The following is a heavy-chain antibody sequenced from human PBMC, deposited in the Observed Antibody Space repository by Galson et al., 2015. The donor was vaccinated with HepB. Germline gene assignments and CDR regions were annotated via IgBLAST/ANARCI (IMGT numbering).Heavy chain of an antibody. D-gene: IGHD3-10*01. J-gene: IGHJ6*02. CDR3: AKKEGDTRFGYYYYGMDV. V-gene: IGHV3-30*18. Sequence: SLRLSCAASGFTFSSYGMHWVRQAPGKGLEWVAVISYDGSNKYYADSVKGRFTISRDNSKNTLYLKMNSLRADDTAVYYCAKKEGDTRFGYYYYGMDVWGQGTTVTVSS. CDR2: ISYDGSNK. CDR1: GFTFSSYG.